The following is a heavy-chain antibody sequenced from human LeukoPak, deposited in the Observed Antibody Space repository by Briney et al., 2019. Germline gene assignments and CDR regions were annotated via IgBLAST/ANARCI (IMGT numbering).Heavy chain of an antibody. V-gene: IGHV4-39*07. CDR2: IYYSGST. CDR1: GVSISSSNSY. Sequence: SETLSLTCTVSGVSISSSNSYWGWIRQPPGKGLEWIGSIYYSGSTYYSPSLKSRVTISVDTSKNQFSLKLSSVTAADTAVYYCARLLRVGYCSTTTCNWFDPWGQGTLVTVSS. J-gene: IGHJ5*02. CDR3: ARLLRVGYCSTTTCNWFDP. D-gene: IGHD2-2*03.